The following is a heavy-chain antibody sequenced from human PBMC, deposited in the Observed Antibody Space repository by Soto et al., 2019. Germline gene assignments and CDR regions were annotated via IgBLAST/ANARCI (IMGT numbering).Heavy chain of an antibody. CDR2: ISHDGGAT. CDR3: AKVGGSSGWYDWFAS. V-gene: IGHV3-30*18. D-gene: IGHD6-13*01. Sequence: QVQLVESGGGVVQSGRSLRLSCAASGFTFSTSGMHWIRQAPGKGLEWVAMISHDGGATYYVDSVKGRFTISRDTDKNTLHLQMDSLRPEDTATYYCAKVGGSSGWYDWFASWGQGTLVTVSS. CDR1: GFTFSTSG. J-gene: IGHJ5*01.